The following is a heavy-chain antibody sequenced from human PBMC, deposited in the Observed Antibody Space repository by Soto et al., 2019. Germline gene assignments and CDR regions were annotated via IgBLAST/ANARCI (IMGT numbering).Heavy chain of an antibody. Sequence: PGGSLKISCKASGYNFTAFWIHWVRQMPGKGLEWLGKIDPSDSYTNYSPSFEGHVTISTDNSITTAYLQWSSLRASDTALYFCARVHKNWFDSWAQGTMVTVSS. V-gene: IGHV5-10-1*01. J-gene: IGHJ5*01. CDR3: ARVHKNWFDS. CDR2: IDPSDSYT. CDR1: GYNFTAFW.